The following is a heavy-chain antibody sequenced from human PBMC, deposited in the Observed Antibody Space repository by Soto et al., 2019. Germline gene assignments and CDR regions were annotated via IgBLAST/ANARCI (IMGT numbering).Heavy chain of an antibody. CDR3: AKDLFPYYYDSSGLISSYYFDY. D-gene: IGHD3-22*01. CDR2: ISDRGIST. CDR1: GFTFSSYA. Sequence: GGSLRLSCAASGFTFSSYAMSWVRQAPGKGLEWLSAISDRGISTYYADSVKGRFTISRDNSKNTLYLHMNSLRAEDTALYYCAKDLFPYYYDSSGLISSYYFDYWGQGTLVTVSS. J-gene: IGHJ4*02. V-gene: IGHV3-23*01.